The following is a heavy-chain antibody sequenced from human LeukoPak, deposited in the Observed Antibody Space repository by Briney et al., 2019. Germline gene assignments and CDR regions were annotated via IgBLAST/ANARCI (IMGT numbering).Heavy chain of an antibody. V-gene: IGHV3-74*01. CDR2: IKSDGSST. D-gene: IGHD6-13*01. CDR3: ARGGDSSNWYPGYFDY. J-gene: IGHJ4*02. CDR1: RFTFSNYW. Sequence: PGGSLRLSCAASRFTFSNYWMHWVRQAPGKGPVWVSRIKSDGSSTRFADSVQGRFTISRDNGKNTLYLQMNSLRAEDTAVYYCARGGDSSNWYPGYFDYWGQGALVTVSS.